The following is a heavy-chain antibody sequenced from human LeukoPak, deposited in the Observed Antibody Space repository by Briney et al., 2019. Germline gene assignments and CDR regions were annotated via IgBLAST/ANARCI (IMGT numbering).Heavy chain of an antibody. CDR2: INHSGST. CDR3: ARGRTVKYNWFDP. J-gene: IGHJ5*02. CDR1: GGSFSGYY. Sequence: SETLSLTCAVYGGSFSGYYWSWIRQPPRKGLEWIGEINHSGSTNYNPSLKSRVTISVDTSKNQFSLKLSSVTAADTAVYYCARGRTVKYNWFDPWGQGTLVTVPS. D-gene: IGHD4-17*01. V-gene: IGHV4-34*01.